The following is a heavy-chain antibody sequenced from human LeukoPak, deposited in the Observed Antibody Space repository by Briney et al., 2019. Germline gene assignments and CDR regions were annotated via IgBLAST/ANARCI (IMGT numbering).Heavy chain of an antibody. D-gene: IGHD6-6*01. J-gene: IGHJ4*02. CDR3: ARDVSDENGSSSRIHLDS. CDR1: GFTFSNYW. Sequence: GGSLRLSCAASGFTFSNYWMTWVRQAPGKGLEWVANIKQDGSEKYYVDSVKGRFTISRDNAKNSLYLQMNSLRAEDTAVYYCARDVSDENGSSSRIHLDSWGQGTLVSVSS. V-gene: IGHV3-7*01. CDR2: IKQDGSEK.